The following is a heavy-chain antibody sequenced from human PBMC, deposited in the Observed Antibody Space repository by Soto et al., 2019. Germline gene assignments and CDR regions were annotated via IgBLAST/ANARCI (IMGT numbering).Heavy chain of an antibody. Sequence: FSSYAISWVRQAPGQGLEWMGGIIPIFGTANYAQKFQGRVTITADESTSTAYMELSSLRSEDTAVYYCARDLGYCSSTSCYPGWYFDLWGRGTLVTVSS. CDR3: ARDLGYCSSTSCYPGWYFDL. J-gene: IGHJ2*01. CDR1: FSSYA. D-gene: IGHD2-2*01. CDR2: IIPIFGTA. V-gene: IGHV1-69*01.